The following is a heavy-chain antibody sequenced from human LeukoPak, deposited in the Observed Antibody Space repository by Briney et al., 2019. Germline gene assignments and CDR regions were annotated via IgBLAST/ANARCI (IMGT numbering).Heavy chain of an antibody. J-gene: IGHJ4*02. V-gene: IGHV7-4-1*02. CDR1: GYTFTSYG. CDR2: INTNTGIP. Sequence: ASVKVSCKASGYTFTSYGISWVRQTPGQGLEWMGWINTNTGIPSYAPDFTGRFVFSLDISVTTAYLQISGLKAEDTAVHYCTSPQGLSDYFDSWGQGTRVTVSS. D-gene: IGHD5/OR15-5a*01. CDR3: TSPQGLSDYFDS.